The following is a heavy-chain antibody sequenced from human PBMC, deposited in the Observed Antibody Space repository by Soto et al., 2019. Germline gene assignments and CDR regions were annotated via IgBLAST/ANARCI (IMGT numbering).Heavy chain of an antibody. CDR3: ASVPSP. D-gene: IGHD6-6*01. J-gene: IGHJ5*02. V-gene: IGHV4-30-2*01. CDR2: IYHSGST. CDR1: GGSISSGGYS. Sequence: QLQLQESGSGLVKPSQTLSLTCAVSGGSISSGGYSWSWIRQPPGKGLEWIGYIYHSGSTYYNPALKRRVTITVDRSTTRFALKLSSVPAADTAVYYCASVPSPWGQGTLVTVSS.